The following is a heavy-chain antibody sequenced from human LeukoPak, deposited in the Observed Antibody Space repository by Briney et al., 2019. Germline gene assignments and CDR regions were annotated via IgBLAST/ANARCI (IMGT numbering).Heavy chain of an antibody. Sequence: SETLSLTCTVSGGSISSYYWSWIRQPAGKGLEWIGYIYYGGSTNYNPSLKSRVTISVDTSKNQFSLKLSSVTAADTAVYYCARGTGSSSWYLFDYWGQGTLVTVSS. CDR2: IYYGGST. CDR3: ARGTGSSSWYLFDY. V-gene: IGHV4-59*01. D-gene: IGHD6-13*01. CDR1: GGSISSYY. J-gene: IGHJ4*02.